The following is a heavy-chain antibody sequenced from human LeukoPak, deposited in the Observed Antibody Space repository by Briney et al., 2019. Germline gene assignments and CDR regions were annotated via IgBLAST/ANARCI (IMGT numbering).Heavy chain of an antibody. Sequence: SETLSLTCTVSGGSISSSSYYWGWIRQPPGKGLEWIGSIYYSGSTYYNPSLKSRVTISVDTSKNQFSLKLSSVTAADTAVYYCARHCDLYGDYTPTPLDDAFDIWGQGTMVTVSS. D-gene: IGHD4-17*01. V-gene: IGHV4-39*01. CDR2: IYYSGST. J-gene: IGHJ3*02. CDR3: ARHCDLYGDYTPTPLDDAFDI. CDR1: GGSISSSSYY.